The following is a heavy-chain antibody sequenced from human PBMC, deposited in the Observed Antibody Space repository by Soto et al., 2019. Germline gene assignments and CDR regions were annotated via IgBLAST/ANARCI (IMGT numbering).Heavy chain of an antibody. V-gene: IGHV4-39*02. CDR1: GGSISNSYS. Sequence: PSETLSLTCTVSGGSISNSYSWGWIRQPPGKGLEWIGSIFYSGSTYYNPSLQSRVTISVDTSKNQFSLKLSSVTTADTAVYYCARDSSGSCYNESTWGQGTLVTVSS. CDR2: IFYSGST. J-gene: IGHJ5*02. CDR3: ARDSSGSCYNEST. D-gene: IGHD3-10*01.